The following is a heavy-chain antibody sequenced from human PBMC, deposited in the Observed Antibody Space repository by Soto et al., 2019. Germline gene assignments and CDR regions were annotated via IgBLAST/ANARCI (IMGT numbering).Heavy chain of an antibody. CDR1: GFSFSSFW. J-gene: IGHJ5*02. D-gene: IGHD2-2*01. Sequence: EVQLVESGGGLVQPGGSLRLSCAASGFSFSSFWMHWVRQAPGKGLVWVSRMYTDGSSTYYADSVKGRFTISRDNAKNTLYLQMNSLRDGDTAVYYCASRGYCSSTSCYGDCTNGVCWGNWFDPWGQGTLVTVSS. CDR2: MYTDGSST. V-gene: IGHV3-74*01. CDR3: ASRGYCSSTSCYGDCTNGVCWGNWFDP.